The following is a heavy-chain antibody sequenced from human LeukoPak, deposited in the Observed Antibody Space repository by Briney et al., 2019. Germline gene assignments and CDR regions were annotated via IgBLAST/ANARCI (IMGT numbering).Heavy chain of an antibody. D-gene: IGHD1-26*01. CDR2: VSYDGSNK. CDR3: ARDTSFAVGATLDF. CDR1: GFTFSSYA. Sequence: GGSLRLSCAASGFTFSSYAMHWVRQAPGKGLEWVAVVSYDGSNKYYANSVKGRFTISRDKSKNTLHLQMNSLRAEDTAIYYCARDTSFAVGATLDFWGQGALVTVSS. J-gene: IGHJ4*02. V-gene: IGHV3-30*04.